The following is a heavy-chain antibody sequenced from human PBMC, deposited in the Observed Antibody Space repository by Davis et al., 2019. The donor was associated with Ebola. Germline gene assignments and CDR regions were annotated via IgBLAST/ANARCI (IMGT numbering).Heavy chain of an antibody. CDR2: ISAYNGNT. CDR1: GYTFTSYG. Sequence: AASVKVSCKASGYTFTSYGISWVRQAPGQGLEWMGWISAYNGNTNYAQKLQGGVTMTTDTSTSTAYMELRSLRSDDTAVYYCARDFGNYYDSSGYYYRWDDAFDIWGQGTMVTVSS. V-gene: IGHV1-18*01. J-gene: IGHJ3*02. D-gene: IGHD3-22*01. CDR3: ARDFGNYYDSSGYYYRWDDAFDI.